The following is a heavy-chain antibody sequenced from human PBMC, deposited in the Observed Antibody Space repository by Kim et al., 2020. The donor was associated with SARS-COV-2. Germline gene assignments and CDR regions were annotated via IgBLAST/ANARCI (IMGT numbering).Heavy chain of an antibody. Sequence: SETLSLTCTVSGGSISSYYWSWIRQPPGKGLEWIGYIYYSGSTNYNPSLKSRVTISVDTSKNQFSLKLSSVTAADTAVYYCARDGVVSDYYNRGPTTPHYYFDYWGQGTLVTVSS. V-gene: IGHV4-59*01. CDR2: IYYSGST. CDR3: ARDGVVSDYYNRGPTTPHYYFDY. CDR1: GGSISSYY. D-gene: IGHD3-22*01. J-gene: IGHJ4*02.